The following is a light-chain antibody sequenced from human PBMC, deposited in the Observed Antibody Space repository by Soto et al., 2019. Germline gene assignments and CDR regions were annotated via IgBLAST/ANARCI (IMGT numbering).Light chain of an antibody. CDR1: LSISGW. Sequence: DIQLTQSPSTLSASIGDTVTITCRASLSISGWLAWYQQAPGKAPKLLIFNAFTLQRGVPSRFRGGGSGTEFTLTISSLHPDDSAVYYCQQYGSSPFTFGPGTKVDIK. CDR3: QQYGSSPFT. J-gene: IGKJ3*01. CDR2: NAF. V-gene: IGKV1-5*01.